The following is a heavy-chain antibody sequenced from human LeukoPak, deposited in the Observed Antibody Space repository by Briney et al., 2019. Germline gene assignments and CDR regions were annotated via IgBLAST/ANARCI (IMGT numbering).Heavy chain of an antibody. CDR3: AKDRGTVKSPLFDY. V-gene: IGHV3-30*02. Sequence: GGSLRLSCAASGFTFSSYGMHWVRQAPGKGLEWVAFIRYDGSNKYYADSVKGRFTISRDNSKNTLYLQMNSLRAEDTAVYYCAKDRGTVKSPLFDYWGQGTLATVSS. CDR1: GFTFSSYG. CDR2: IRYDGSNK. J-gene: IGHJ4*02. D-gene: IGHD4-11*01.